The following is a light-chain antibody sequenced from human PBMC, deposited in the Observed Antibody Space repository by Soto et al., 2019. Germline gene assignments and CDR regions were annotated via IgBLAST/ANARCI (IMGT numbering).Light chain of an antibody. V-gene: IGLV2-14*01. CDR1: SSDVGGYNY. J-gene: IGLJ3*02. CDR3: SSYTSSSTPA. Sequence: QSVLTQPASVSGSPGQSITISCTGTSSDVGGYNYVSWYQQHPGKAPKLMIYEVSNRPSGVSNRFSGSKSGNTASLTISGLQAEDEADYYCSSYTSSSTPAFGGGTKL. CDR2: EVS.